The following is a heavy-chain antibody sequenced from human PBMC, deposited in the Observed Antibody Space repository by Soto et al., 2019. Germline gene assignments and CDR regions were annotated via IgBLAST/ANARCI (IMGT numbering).Heavy chain of an antibody. CDR2: IYYSGST. CDR3: ARADVGGAAAGMTGGDY. J-gene: IGHJ4*02. D-gene: IGHD6-13*01. V-gene: IGHV4-30-4*01. Sequence: PSETLSLTCTVSGGSISSGDYYWSWIRQPPGKGLEWIGYIYYSGSTYYNPSLKSRVTISVDTSKNQFSLKLSSVTAADTAVYYCARADVGGAAAGMTGGDYWGQGTLVTVSS. CDR1: GGSISSGDYY.